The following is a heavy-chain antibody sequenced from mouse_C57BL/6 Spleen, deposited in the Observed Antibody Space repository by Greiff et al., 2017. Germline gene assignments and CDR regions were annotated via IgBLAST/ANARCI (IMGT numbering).Heavy chain of an antibody. J-gene: IGHJ3*01. V-gene: IGHV1-74*01. D-gene: IGHD1-1*01. CDR3: AIGNYEGWFAY. Sequence: VQLQQPGAELVQPGASVKVSCKASGYTFTSYWMHWVKQRPGQGLEWIGRIHPSDSDTNYNQKFKGKATLTVDKSSSTAYMQLSSLTSEDSAVYYCAIGNYEGWFAYWGQGTLVTVSA. CDR2: IHPSDSDT. CDR1: GYTFTSYW.